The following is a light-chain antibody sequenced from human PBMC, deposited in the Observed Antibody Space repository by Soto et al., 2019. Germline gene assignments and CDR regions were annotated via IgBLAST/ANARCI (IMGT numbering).Light chain of an antibody. CDR2: YDS. V-gene: IGLV3-21*04. CDR3: QVWDSSSDTYV. J-gene: IGLJ1*01. Sequence: SYELTQPPSVSVAPGKTARITCGGSNIGSKSVHWYQQKPGQAPVLVIYYDSDRPSGIPERFSGSNSRNTATLTISRVEAGDEADYYCQVWDSSSDTYVFGTGTKVTVL. CDR1: NIGSKS.